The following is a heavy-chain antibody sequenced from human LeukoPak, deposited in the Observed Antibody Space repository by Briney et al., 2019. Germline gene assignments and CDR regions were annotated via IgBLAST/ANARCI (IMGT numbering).Heavy chain of an antibody. V-gene: IGHV3-33*01. J-gene: IGHJ4*02. CDR1: VFTFSSYG. D-gene: IGHD2-2*01. CDR2: IWYDGSEK. Sequence: PGRSLRLSCAASVFTFSSYGMHWVRQAPGKGLVWVAGIWYDGSEKYYADSLKGRVTSSRANSKNTMYLQMSSLRVEDAALYYCVRGGCRSTSCYDYWGQGTLVTVCS. CDR3: VRGGCRSTSCYDY.